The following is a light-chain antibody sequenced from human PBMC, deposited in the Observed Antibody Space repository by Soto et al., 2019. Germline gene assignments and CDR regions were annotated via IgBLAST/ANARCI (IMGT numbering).Light chain of an antibody. J-gene: IGKJ2*01. CDR2: DAS. Sequence: EIVVTQSPATLSLSPGERATLSCGASQSVRSSYLAWYQQKPGLAPRLLIYDASSRATGIPDRFSGSGSGTDFTLTISRLEPEDFAVYYCQQYGSSPYTFGQGTKLEIK. V-gene: IGKV3D-20*01. CDR1: QSVRSSY. CDR3: QQYGSSPYT.